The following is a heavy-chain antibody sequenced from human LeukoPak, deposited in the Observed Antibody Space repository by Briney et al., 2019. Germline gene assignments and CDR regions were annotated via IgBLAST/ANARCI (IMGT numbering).Heavy chain of an antibody. CDR2: IIPIFGTA. CDR3: ARPHVSGWYDY. D-gene: IGHD6-19*01. CDR1: GYTFTSYA. V-gene: IGHV1-69*13. J-gene: IGHJ4*02. Sequence: GASVKVSCKASGYTFTSYAISWVRQAPGQGLEWMGGIIPIFGTANYAQKFQGRVTITADESTSTAYMELSSLRSEDTAVYYCARPHVSGWYDYWGQGTLVTVSS.